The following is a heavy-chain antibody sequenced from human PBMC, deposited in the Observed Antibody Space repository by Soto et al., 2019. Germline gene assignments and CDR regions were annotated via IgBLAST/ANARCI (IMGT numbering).Heavy chain of an antibody. CDR3: ARLIDSSGYYGADQYAFDI. J-gene: IGHJ3*02. D-gene: IGHD3-22*01. CDR2: IYPGDSDT. V-gene: IGHV5-51*01. Sequence: GESLKISCKGSGYSFTSYWIGWVRQMPGKGLEWMGIIYPGDSDTRYSPSFQGQVTISADKSISTAYLQWSSLKASDTAMYYCARLIDSSGYYGADQYAFDIWAQGTMVTVSS. CDR1: GYSFTSYW.